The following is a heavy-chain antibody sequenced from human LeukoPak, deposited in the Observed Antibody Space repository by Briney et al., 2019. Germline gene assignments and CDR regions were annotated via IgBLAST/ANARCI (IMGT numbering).Heavy chain of an antibody. V-gene: IGHV4-30-4*01. Sequence: SQTLSLTCTVSGGSLSSGDYYWSCIRQPPGKGLECIGYIYHSGNSFYNPSLKSRLTISVDTSKNQFSLKLRSVTAADTAVYYCARTQAYSYGSGSYGAFDIWGQGTMVTVSS. D-gene: IGHD3-10*01. CDR2: IYHSGNS. J-gene: IGHJ3*02. CDR1: GGSLSSGDYY. CDR3: ARTQAYSYGSGSYGAFDI.